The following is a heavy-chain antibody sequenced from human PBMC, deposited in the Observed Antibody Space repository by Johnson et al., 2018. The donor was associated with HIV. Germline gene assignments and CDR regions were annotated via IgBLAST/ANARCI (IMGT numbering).Heavy chain of an antibody. CDR2: IYSGGAT. D-gene: IGHD5-18*01. J-gene: IGHJ3*02. Sequence: EVQLVESGGGVVRPGGSLRLSCAASGFTFDDYGMSWVRQTPGKGLEWVSVIYSGGATYYTDSVKGRFTISRDNSKNTVYLQMNSLRVEDTAVYYCARAYTYGAFDIWGQGTMVTVSS. CDR1: GFTFDDYG. CDR3: ARAYTYGAFDI. V-gene: IGHV3-66*01.